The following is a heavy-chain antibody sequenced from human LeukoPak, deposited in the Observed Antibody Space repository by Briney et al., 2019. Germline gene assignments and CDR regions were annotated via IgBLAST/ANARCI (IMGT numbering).Heavy chain of an antibody. Sequence: PGGSLRLSCAASGFTFSSYSVNWVRQAPGKGLVWVSRISSDETTTNYADSVKGRFTISRDNAKNTLYLQMNSLRAEDTAVYYCAREPTTVVTMHYFDSWGQGTLVTVSS. CDR3: AREPTTVVTMHYFDS. D-gene: IGHD4-23*01. V-gene: IGHV3-74*01. J-gene: IGHJ4*02. CDR2: ISSDETTT. CDR1: GFTFSSYS.